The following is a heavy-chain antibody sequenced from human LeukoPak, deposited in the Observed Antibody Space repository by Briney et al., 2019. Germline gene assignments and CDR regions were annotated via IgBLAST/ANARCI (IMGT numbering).Heavy chain of an antibody. CDR1: GFTFSSYA. V-gene: IGHV3-30*04. CDR3: ARDTYDFWSGYYYPDYYYYYMDV. J-gene: IGHJ6*03. CDR2: ISYDGSNK. D-gene: IGHD3/OR15-3a*01. Sequence: GGSLRLSCAASGFTFSSYAMHWVRQAPGKGLEGVAVISYDGSNKYYADSVKGRFTISRDNSKNTLYLQMNSLRAEDTAVFYCARDTYDFWSGYYYPDYYYYYMDVWGKGTTVTVSS.